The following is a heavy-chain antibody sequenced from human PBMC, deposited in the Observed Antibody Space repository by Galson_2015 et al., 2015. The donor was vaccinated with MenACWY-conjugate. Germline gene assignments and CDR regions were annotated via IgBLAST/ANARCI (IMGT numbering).Heavy chain of an antibody. V-gene: IGHV3-7*03. Sequence: SLRLSCAAAGFTFSSYWMSWVRQAPGKGLEWVASIKKDGSEEYYVGSVKGRFTISRDNARSPLHLQLNSLRAEDTAVYYCATLNYFAMDVWGQGTTVTVSS. CDR1: GFTFSSYW. J-gene: IGHJ6*02. CDR3: ATLNYFAMDV. CDR2: IKKDGSEE.